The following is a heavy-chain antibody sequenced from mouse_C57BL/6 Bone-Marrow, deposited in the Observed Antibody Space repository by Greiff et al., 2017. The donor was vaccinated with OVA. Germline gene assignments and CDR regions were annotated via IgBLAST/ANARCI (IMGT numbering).Heavy chain of an antibody. J-gene: IGHJ4*01. D-gene: IGHD2-5*01. CDR2: INYDGSST. V-gene: IGHV5-16*01. Sequence: EVKLVESEGGLVQPGSSMKLSCTASGFTFSDYYMAWVRQVPEKGLEWVANINYDGSSTYYLDSLKSRFIISRDNAKNILYLQMSSLKSEDTATYYCARYSNYDAMDYWGQGTSGTVSS. CDR1: GFTFSDYY. CDR3: ARYSNYDAMDY.